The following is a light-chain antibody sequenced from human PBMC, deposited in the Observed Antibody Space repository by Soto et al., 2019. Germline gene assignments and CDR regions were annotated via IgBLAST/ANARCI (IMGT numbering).Light chain of an antibody. J-gene: IGKJ3*01. V-gene: IGKV3-11*01. CDR1: QSVSSN. Sequence: EIVMTHSPATLSVSPGEIATLSCRASQSVSSNLAWYQQKPGQAPRLLIYDVSNRATGIPARFSGSGSGTDFTLTISSLEPEDFAVYYCQQRSNWPRFTFGPGTKVDIK. CDR3: QQRSNWPRFT. CDR2: DVS.